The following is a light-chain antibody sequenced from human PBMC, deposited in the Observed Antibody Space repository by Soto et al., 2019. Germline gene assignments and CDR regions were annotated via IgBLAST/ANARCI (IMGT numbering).Light chain of an antibody. V-gene: IGKV3-11*01. CDR2: DAS. CDR1: QSVSSS. CDR3: QQRSNWLYT. J-gene: IGKJ2*01. Sequence: EIVLTQSPATLSLSPGERATFSCRASQSVSSSLAWYQQIPGQAPRLLIYDASNRATGIPARFSGSGSGTDFTLTISSLEPEDFAVYYCQQRSNWLYTFGQGTKLEIK.